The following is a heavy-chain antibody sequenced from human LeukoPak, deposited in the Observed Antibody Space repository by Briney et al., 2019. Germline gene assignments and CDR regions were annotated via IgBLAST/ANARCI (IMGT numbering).Heavy chain of an antibody. J-gene: IGHJ4*02. D-gene: IGHD3-9*01. CDR3: ARHLYDILTGYYPIYYFDY. V-gene: IGHV4-34*01. Sequence: PSETLSLTCAVYGGSFSGYYWSWIRQPPGKGLEWIGEINHSGSTNYNPSLKSRVTISVDTSKNQFSLKLSSVTAADTAVYYCARHLYDILTGYYPIYYFDYWGQGTLVTVSS. CDR1: GGSFSGYY. CDR2: INHSGST.